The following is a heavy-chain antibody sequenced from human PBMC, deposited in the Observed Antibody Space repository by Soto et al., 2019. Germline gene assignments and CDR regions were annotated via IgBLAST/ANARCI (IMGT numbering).Heavy chain of an antibody. V-gene: IGHV1-3*01. J-gene: IGHJ4*02. D-gene: IGHD3-22*01. CDR3: ARGPKYYYDSSDKPTSFDY. Sequence: ASVKVSCKASGYTFTSYAMHWVRQAPGQRLEWMGWINAGNGNTKYSQKFQGRVTITRDTSASTAYMELSSLRSEDTAVYYCARGPKYYYDSSDKPTSFDYWGQGTLVTVSS. CDR1: GYTFTSYA. CDR2: INAGNGNT.